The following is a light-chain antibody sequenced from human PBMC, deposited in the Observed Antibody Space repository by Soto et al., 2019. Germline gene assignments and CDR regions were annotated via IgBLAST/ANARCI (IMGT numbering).Light chain of an antibody. CDR1: ESLSRY. CDR3: QQSYAQPWT. Sequence: DIQMTQSPSSLSASVGDRVTITCRASESLSRYLNWYQHRPGEAPKLLIYLASSLQSGVLTRFSGSGSGPDFTLTISSLQPDDFATYYCQQSYAQPWTFGQGTKVEIK. CDR2: LAS. V-gene: IGKV1-39*01. J-gene: IGKJ1*01.